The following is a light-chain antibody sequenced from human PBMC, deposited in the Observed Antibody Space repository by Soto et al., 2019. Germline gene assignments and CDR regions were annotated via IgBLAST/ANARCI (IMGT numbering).Light chain of an antibody. CDR2: GAS. CDR1: QSVTNNY. J-gene: IGKJ3*01. CDR3: QLYGSSPPFT. V-gene: IGKV3-20*01. Sequence: EIVFMQSPGTLSLSPGARAILSCRASQSVTNNYLAWYRQKPGQAPKLLIYGASNRVTGIPDRFSGSGSGTDFTLTISRLEPEDFAVYYCQLYGSSPPFTFGPGTKVDIK.